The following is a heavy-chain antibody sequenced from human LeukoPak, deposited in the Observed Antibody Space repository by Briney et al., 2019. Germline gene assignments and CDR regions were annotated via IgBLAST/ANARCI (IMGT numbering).Heavy chain of an antibody. D-gene: IGHD4-11*01. Sequence: ASVKVSCKASGYTFTGYYMHWVRQAPGQGLEWMGWINPNSGGTNYAQKFQGRVTMTRDTSISTAYMELSRLRPDDTAVYYCARSPTVIRPFDYWGQGTLVTVSS. CDR2: INPNSGGT. CDR1: GYTFTGYY. J-gene: IGHJ4*02. V-gene: IGHV1-2*02. CDR3: ARSPTVIRPFDY.